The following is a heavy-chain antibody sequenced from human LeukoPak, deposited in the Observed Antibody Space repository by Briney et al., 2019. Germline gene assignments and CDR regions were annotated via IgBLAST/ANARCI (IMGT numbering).Heavy chain of an antibody. Sequence: ASVKVSCKTSGYTFTDYYIHWVRQAPGQGLEWMGWINPNSGETKSAQKFQGRVTMTGDTSISTACMELSRVTSDDTAVYYCARDRDYSNTERGFDYCSQGTLVTVSS. CDR1: GYTFTDYY. V-gene: IGHV1-2*02. J-gene: IGHJ4*02. CDR3: ARDRDYSNTERGFDY. D-gene: IGHD4-11*01. CDR2: INPNSGET.